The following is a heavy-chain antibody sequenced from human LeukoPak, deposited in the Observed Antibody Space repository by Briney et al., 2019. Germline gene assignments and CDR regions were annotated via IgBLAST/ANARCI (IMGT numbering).Heavy chain of an antibody. CDR3: ARDLYYDSSGYSSA. CDR1: GFTFTDY. CDR2: FRNSDSPV. D-gene: IGHD3-22*01. V-gene: IGHV3-11*01. J-gene: IGHJ4*02. Sequence: PGGSLRLSCAAASGFTFTDYISWIRQAPGKGLEWVSYFRNSDSPVYYADSVKGRFTISRDNAKDSLYLQMNSLRAEDTAVYYCARDLYYDSSGYSSAWGQGTLVTVSS.